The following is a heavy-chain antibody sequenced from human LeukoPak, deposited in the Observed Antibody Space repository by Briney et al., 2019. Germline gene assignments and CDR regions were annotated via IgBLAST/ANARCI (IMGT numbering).Heavy chain of an antibody. V-gene: IGHV1-2*06. D-gene: IGHD3-16*02. CDR1: GYTFTSYG. Sequence: ASVKVSCKASGYTFTSYGISWVRQAPGQGLEWMGRINPNSGGTNYAQKFQGRVTMTRDTSISTAYMELSRLRSDDTAVYYCAREPLWGSYRAFDYWGQGTLATVSS. CDR3: AREPLWGSYRAFDY. CDR2: INPNSGGT. J-gene: IGHJ4*02.